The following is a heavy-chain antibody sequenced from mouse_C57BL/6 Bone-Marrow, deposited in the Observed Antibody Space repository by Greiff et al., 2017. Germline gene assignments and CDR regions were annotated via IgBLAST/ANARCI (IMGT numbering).Heavy chain of an antibody. J-gene: IGHJ4*01. CDR3: ARGYDYDYAMDY. V-gene: IGHV1-39*01. D-gene: IGHD2-4*01. CDR1: GYSFTNYN. Sequence: VHVKQSGPELVKPGASVKISCKASGYSFTNYNMNWVKQSNGKSLEWIGVINPNYGTTSYNQKFKGKATLTVDQSSSTAYMQLNSLTSEYSAVDYCARGYDYDYAMDYWGQGTSVTVSS. CDR2: INPNYGTT.